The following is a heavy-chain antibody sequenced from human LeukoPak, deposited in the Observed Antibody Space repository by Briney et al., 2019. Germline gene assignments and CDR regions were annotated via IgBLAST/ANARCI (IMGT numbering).Heavy chain of an antibody. Sequence: SETLSLTCTVSGGSMSRYYWSWIRQPAGKGLEWIGRIYTSGSTNYNPSLKSRVTMSVDTSKNQFSLKLSSVTAVDTAVYYCARVWLGRNYYDGMDVWGQATTVTVSS. J-gene: IGHJ6*02. D-gene: IGHD3-10*01. CDR3: ARVWLGRNYYDGMDV. V-gene: IGHV4-4*07. CDR1: GGSMSRYY. CDR2: IYTSGST.